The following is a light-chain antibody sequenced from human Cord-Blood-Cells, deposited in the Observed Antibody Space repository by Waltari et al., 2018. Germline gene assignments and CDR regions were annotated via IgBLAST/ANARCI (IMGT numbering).Light chain of an antibody. CDR3: QQSYSTPRT. CDR2: AAS. J-gene: IGKJ1*01. V-gene: IGKV1-39*01. CDR1: QSISSY. Sequence: DIQMTQSPSPLSASVGDRVTITCRASQSISSYLNWYQQKPGKAPKLLIYAASSMQSGVPSIFSGSGSGTDFSLTISSLQPEDFATYYCQQSYSTPRTFGQGTKVELK.